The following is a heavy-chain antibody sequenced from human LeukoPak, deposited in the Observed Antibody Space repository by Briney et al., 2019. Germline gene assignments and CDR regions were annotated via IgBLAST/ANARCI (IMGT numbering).Heavy chain of an antibody. CDR1: GFTSSSYW. Sequence: GGSLRLSCAASGFTSSSYWMHWVRQAPGKGLVWVSRINSDGSSTSYADSVKGRFTISRDNAKNTLYLQMNSLRAEDTAVYYCARTYDFWSGYYPDYWGQGTLVTVSS. D-gene: IGHD3-3*01. V-gene: IGHV3-74*01. J-gene: IGHJ4*02. CDR3: ARTYDFWSGYYPDY. CDR2: INSDGSST.